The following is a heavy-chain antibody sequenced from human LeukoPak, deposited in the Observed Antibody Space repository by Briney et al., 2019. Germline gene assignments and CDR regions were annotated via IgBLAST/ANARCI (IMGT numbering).Heavy chain of an antibody. J-gene: IGHJ4*02. D-gene: IGHD6-19*01. Sequence: SQTLSLTCAISGDSVSSNSATWHWLRQSPSRGLEWLGSTYYMSRWYHEYAVTVKSRINVNPDTSKNQFSLQLNSVTPEDAAVYYCARGWEYSSGWYYFDYWGQGTLVTVFS. CDR1: GDSVSSNSAT. CDR2: TYYMSRWYH. V-gene: IGHV6-1*01. CDR3: ARGWEYSSGWYYFDY.